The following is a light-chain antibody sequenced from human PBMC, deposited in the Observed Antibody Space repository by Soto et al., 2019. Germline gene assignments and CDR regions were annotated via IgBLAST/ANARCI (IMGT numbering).Light chain of an antibody. CDR2: LGS. CDR3: MQALQTPRT. CDR1: QSLLHSNGYNY. Sequence: DIVMTQSPLSLPVTPGEPASISCRSSQSLLHSNGYNYLDWYLQKPGQSPQLLIYLGSNRASGVPDRFSGSGSGTDFALKISRVEAEDVGVYYCMQALQTPRTFGAGTKVDIK. V-gene: IGKV2-28*01. J-gene: IGKJ4*01.